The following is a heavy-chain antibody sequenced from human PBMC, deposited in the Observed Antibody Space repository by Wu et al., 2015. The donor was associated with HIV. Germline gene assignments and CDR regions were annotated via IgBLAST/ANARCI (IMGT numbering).Heavy chain of an antibody. V-gene: IGHV1-69*13. Sequence: QVQLVQSGAEVKKPGASVKVSCKVSGGTFTRYAIHWVRQAPGQGLEWMGRTIPIFGPTNYAQKFQGRVTITADESTNTAYMELSSLRSEDTAVYYCARVVKEWDHTDYWGQGTLVTVSS. CDR1: GGTFTRYA. CDR3: ARVVKEWDHTDY. D-gene: IGHD1-26*01. CDR2: TIPIFGPT. J-gene: IGHJ4*02.